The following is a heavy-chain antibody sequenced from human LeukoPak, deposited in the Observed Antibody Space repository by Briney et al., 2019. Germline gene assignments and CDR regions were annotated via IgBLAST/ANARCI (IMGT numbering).Heavy chain of an antibody. CDR3: ARVSYYYDSSPPYYFDY. CDR2: IYYSGST. Sequence: PSETLSLTCTVSGGSISSYYWSWIRQPPGKGLEWIGYIYYSGSTNYNPSLKSRVTISVDTSKNQFSLKLSSVTAADTAVYYCARVSYYYDSSPPYYFDYWGQGTLVTVSS. J-gene: IGHJ4*02. D-gene: IGHD3-22*01. CDR1: GGSISSYY. V-gene: IGHV4-59*01.